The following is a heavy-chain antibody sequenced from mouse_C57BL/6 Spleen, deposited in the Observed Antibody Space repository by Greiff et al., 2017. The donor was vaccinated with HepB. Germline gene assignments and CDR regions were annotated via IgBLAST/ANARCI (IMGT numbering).Heavy chain of an antibody. J-gene: IGHJ4*01. D-gene: IGHD1-1*02. V-gene: IGHV5-16*01. Sequence: EVKLMESEGGLVQPGSSMKLSCTASGFTFSDYYMAWVRQVPEKGLEWVANINYDGSSTYYLDSLKSRFIISRDNAKNILYLQMSSLKSEDTATYYCARGWWGYAMDYWGQGTSVTVSS. CDR2: INYDGSST. CDR3: ARGWWGYAMDY. CDR1: GFTFSDYY.